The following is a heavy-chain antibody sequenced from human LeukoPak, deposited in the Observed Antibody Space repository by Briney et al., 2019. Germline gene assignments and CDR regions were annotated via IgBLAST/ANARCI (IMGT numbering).Heavy chain of an antibody. D-gene: IGHD6-13*01. V-gene: IGHV3-7*03. CDR3: ARSGIAAAGGDFDY. J-gene: IGHJ4*02. CDR1: GFTVSSYW. CDR2: IKQDGREK. Sequence: GGSLRLSCAASGFTVSSYWMSWVRQAPGKGLEWVANIKQDGREKYYVDSVKGRFTISRDNAKNSLYLQMNSLRAEDTAVYYCARSGIAAAGGDFDYWGQGTLVTVSS.